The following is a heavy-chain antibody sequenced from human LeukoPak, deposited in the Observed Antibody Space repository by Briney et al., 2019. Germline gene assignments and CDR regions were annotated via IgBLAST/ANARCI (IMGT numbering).Heavy chain of an antibody. V-gene: IGHV4-4*07. D-gene: IGHD1-26*01. Sequence: PSETLSLTCTVSGGSISSFYWSWIRQPAGKGLEWIGRIYTSGSTNYNPSLKSRVTMSVDTSKNQFSLKLSSVTAADTAVYYCARPTHSGRLAPFDYWGQGTLVTVSS. J-gene: IGHJ4*02. CDR1: GGSISSFY. CDR2: IYTSGST. CDR3: ARPTHSGRLAPFDY.